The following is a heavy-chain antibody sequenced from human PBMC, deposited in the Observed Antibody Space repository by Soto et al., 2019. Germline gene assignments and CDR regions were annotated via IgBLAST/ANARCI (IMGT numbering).Heavy chain of an antibody. CDR1: GYTFTSYD. CDR3: GRAPGVVYSGGWLTGREEVDY. J-gene: IGHJ4*02. CDR2: MNPNSGNT. V-gene: IGHV1-8*01. Sequence: QVQLVQSGAEVKKPGASVKVSCKASGYTFTSYDINWVRQATGQGLEWMGWMNPNSGNTGYAQKFQGRVTMTSNTSIRPAYRELSSLRSEGADVYYCGRAPGVVYSGGWLTGREEVDYWGQGTLVTGSS. D-gene: IGHD6-19*01.